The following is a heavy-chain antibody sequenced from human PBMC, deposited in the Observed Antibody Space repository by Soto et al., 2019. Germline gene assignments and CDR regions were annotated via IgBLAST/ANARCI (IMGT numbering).Heavy chain of an antibody. Sequence: PSQTLSLTCAISGDSVSSNSAAWNWIRQCPSRGLEWLGRTYYRSKWYNDYAVSVKSRITINPDTSKNQFSLQLNSVTPEDTAVYYCARDPLDIVLVPADSSYYYYGMDVWGQGTTVTVS. V-gene: IGHV6-1*01. J-gene: IGHJ6*02. CDR3: ARDPLDIVLVPADSSYYYYGMDV. D-gene: IGHD2-2*01. CDR1: GDSVSSNSAA. CDR2: TYYRSKWYN.